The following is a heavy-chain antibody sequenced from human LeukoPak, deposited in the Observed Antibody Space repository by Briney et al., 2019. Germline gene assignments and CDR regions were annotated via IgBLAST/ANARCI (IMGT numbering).Heavy chain of an antibody. CDR3: ARSIFGVVTSY. J-gene: IGHJ4*02. Sequence: GGSLRLSCAASGFTFSSHGMHWVRQAPGKGLEWVSYISSSGSTIYYADSVKGRFTISRDNAKNSLYLQMNSLRAEDTAVYYCARSIFGVVTSYWGQGTLVTVSS. CDR1: GFTFSSHG. V-gene: IGHV3-48*04. D-gene: IGHD3-3*01. CDR2: ISSSGSTI.